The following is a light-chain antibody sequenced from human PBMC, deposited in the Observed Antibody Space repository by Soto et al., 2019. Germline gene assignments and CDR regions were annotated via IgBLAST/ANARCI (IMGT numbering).Light chain of an antibody. CDR3: SSYTSSTNYV. Sequence: QSALTQPASVSGSPGQSITISCTGTSSDVGNYKYVSWYQQHPGKAPKLIIYEVSYRPSGISNRFSGSKSGNTASLTISGLQAEDEADYYCSSYTSSTNYVFGTGTKVTVL. CDR2: EVS. CDR1: SSDVGNYKY. V-gene: IGLV2-14*01. J-gene: IGLJ1*01.